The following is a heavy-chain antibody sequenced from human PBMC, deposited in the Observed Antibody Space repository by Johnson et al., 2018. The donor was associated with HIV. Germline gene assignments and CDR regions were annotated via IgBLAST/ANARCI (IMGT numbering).Heavy chain of an antibody. Sequence: QVQLVESGGGVVQPGRSLRLSCAASGFTFSSYAMHWVRQAPGKGLEWVAFIRYDGNNKYYADSLKGRFTISRDNSKNTLYLQMNSLRAEDTAVYYCTRLPSGYSRDAFDIWGQGTMVTVSS. J-gene: IGHJ3*02. V-gene: IGHV3-30*04. CDR2: IRYDGNNK. CDR3: TRLPSGYSRDAFDI. D-gene: IGHD5-18*01. CDR1: GFTFSSYA.